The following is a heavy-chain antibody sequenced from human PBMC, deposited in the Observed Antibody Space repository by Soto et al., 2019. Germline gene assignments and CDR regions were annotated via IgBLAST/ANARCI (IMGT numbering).Heavy chain of an antibody. CDR1: GFTFTSSA. CDR2: IVVGSGNT. Sequence: AVKVSCKASGFTFTSSAVQWVRQARGQRLEWIGWIVVGSGNTNYAQKFQERVTITRDMSTSTAYMELSSLRSEDTAVYYCAAVPGGNWNYGNDYWGQGSLVTV. CDR3: AAVPGGNWNYGNDY. V-gene: IGHV1-58*01. D-gene: IGHD1-7*01. J-gene: IGHJ4*02.